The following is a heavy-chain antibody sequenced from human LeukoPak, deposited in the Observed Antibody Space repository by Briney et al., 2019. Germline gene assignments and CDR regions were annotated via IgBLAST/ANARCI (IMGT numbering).Heavy chain of an antibody. CDR2: VYYSGST. V-gene: IGHV4-34*01. Sequence: SETLSLTCAVYGGSFSGYYWSWIRQPPGKGLEWIGSVYYSGSTYYNPSLKSRVTIAAETSKNQFSLKLSSVTAADTAVYYCASCPNWFDPWGQGTLVTVSS. J-gene: IGHJ5*02. CDR1: GGSFSGYY. CDR3: ASCPNWFDP.